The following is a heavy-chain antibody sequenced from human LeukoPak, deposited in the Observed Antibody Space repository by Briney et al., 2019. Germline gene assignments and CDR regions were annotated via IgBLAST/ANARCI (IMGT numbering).Heavy chain of an antibody. J-gene: IGHJ3*02. V-gene: IGHV3-30-3*01. CDR1: GFTFSSYV. D-gene: IGHD6-13*01. Sequence: PGGSLRLSCAASGFTFSSYVMHWVRQAPGKGLEWVAVISYDGSNKYYADSVKGRFTISRDNSKNTLYVQMNSLRAEDTAVYYCARVTSSSWLDAFDIWGQGTMVTVSS. CDR3: ARVTSSSWLDAFDI. CDR2: ISYDGSNK.